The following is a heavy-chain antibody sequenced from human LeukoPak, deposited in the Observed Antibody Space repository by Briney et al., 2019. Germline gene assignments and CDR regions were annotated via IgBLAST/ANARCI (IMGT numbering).Heavy chain of an antibody. J-gene: IGHJ4*02. Sequence: SETLSLTCTVSGGSISSSSYYWGWIRQPPGKGLEWIGSIYYSGSTYYNPSLKSRVTISVDTFKNQFSLKLSSVTAADTAVYYCARAVVGATVHFDYWGQGTLVTVSS. CDR2: IYYSGST. V-gene: IGHV4-39*01. D-gene: IGHD1-26*01. CDR3: ARAVVGATVHFDY. CDR1: GGSISSSSYY.